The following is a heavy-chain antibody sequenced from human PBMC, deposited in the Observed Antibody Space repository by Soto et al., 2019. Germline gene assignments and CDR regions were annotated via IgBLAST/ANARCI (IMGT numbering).Heavy chain of an antibody. D-gene: IGHD2-21*01. CDR3: ARLTNIFDFDY. V-gene: IGHV5-51*01. CDR1: GDSINSRYW. Sequence: ETLSLTCSVSGDSINSRYWIGWVRQMPGKGLEWMGIIYPGDSDTRYSPSFQGQVTISADKSISTAYLQWSSLKASDTAMYHCARLTNIFDFDYWGHGTLVTVSS. J-gene: IGHJ4*01. CDR2: IYPGDSDT.